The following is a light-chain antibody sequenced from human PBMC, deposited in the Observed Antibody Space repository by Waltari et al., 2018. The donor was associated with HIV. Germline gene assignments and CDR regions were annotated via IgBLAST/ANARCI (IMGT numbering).Light chain of an antibody. V-gene: IGLV1-40*01. CDR2: GNI. CDR1: SSNIGAGYD. CDR3: QSYDSSLSGPWV. Sequence: QSVLTQPPSVSGAPGQRVTISCTGSSSNIGAGYDVHWYQRLPGTAPKLLIYGNIKRPSGVPDRFSGSKSGTSASLASTGLQAEDEADDYCQSYDSSLSGPWVFGGGTKLTVL. J-gene: IGLJ3*02.